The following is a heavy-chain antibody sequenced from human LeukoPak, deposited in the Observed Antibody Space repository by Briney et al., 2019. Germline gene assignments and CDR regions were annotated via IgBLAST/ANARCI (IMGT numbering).Heavy chain of an antibody. D-gene: IGHD6-13*01. V-gene: IGHV6-1*01. CDR3: ARGGHQNSSSWYTFDY. CDR1: GDSVSSNSAA. CDR2: TYYRPKWYN. Sequence: SQTLSLTCAISGDSVSSNSAAWNWIRQSPSRGLEWLGRTYYRPKWYNDCAVSVKSRITINPDTSKNQFSLQLNSVTPEDTAVYYCARGGHQNSSSWYTFDYWGQGTLVTVSS. J-gene: IGHJ4*02.